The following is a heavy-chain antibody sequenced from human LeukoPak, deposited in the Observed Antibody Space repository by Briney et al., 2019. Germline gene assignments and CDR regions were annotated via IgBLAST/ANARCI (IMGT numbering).Heavy chain of an antibody. CDR2: ISYSGST. V-gene: IGHV4-59*01. CDR1: GGSISSYY. CDR3: ARGGPGSGYHYYLDY. D-gene: IGHD3-22*01. J-gene: IGHJ4*02. Sequence: SETLCLTCTVPGGSISSYYWSWIRQPPGKGLDWIGFISYSGSTNYNPSLKSRVTISVDTSKNQFSLNLSSVTGADTAVYHCARGGPGSGYHYYLDYWGQGTLVTVSS.